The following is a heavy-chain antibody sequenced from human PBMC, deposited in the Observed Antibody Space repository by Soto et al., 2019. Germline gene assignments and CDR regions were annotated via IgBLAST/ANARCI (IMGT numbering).Heavy chain of an antibody. Sequence: QLQLQESGPGLVKPSETLSLTCTVSGGSISSTYYWGWIRQPPGKGLEWIGSIYYSGSTYYNPSLKSRVTISVDTSKSLFSLRLSSVTVADTAAYYCARRRSGSSLLDYWGQGTLVTVSS. D-gene: IGHD6-6*01. V-gene: IGHV4-39*02. CDR3: ARRRSGSSLLDY. CDR1: GGSISSTYY. CDR2: IYYSGST. J-gene: IGHJ4*02.